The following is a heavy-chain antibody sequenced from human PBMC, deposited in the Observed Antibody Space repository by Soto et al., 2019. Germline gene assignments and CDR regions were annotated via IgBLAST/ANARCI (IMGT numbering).Heavy chain of an antibody. CDR1: GYTFTGYY. J-gene: IGHJ3*02. V-gene: IGHV1-2*04. Sequence: ASVKVSCKASGYTFTGYYMHWVRRAPGQGLEWMGWINPNSGGTNYAQKFQGWVTMTRDTSISTAYMELSRLRSDDTAVYYCASSIAAAGSDAFDIWGQGTMVTVSS. CDR3: ASSIAAAGSDAFDI. CDR2: INPNSGGT. D-gene: IGHD6-13*01.